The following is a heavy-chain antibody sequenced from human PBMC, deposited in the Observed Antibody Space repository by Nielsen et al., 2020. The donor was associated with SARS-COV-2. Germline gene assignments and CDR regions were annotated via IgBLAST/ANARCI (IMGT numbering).Heavy chain of an antibody. CDR3: AKEGLVDTAMGAFDI. D-gene: IGHD5-18*01. Sequence: GGSLRLSCAASGFSFSSYGMHWVRQAPGKGLVWVSRINDDGSSTVYADSVKGRFTISRDNAKSTLYLQMNSLRAEDTAVYYCAKEGLVDTAMGAFDIWGQGTMVTVSS. CDR2: INDDGSST. J-gene: IGHJ3*02. V-gene: IGHV3-74*01. CDR1: GFSFSSYG.